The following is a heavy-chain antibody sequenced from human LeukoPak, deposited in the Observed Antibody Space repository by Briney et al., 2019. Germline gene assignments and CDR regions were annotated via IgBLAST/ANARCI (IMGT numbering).Heavy chain of an antibody. CDR3: ARDEYPGIAVAVDY. V-gene: IGHV3-43*02. CDR2: ISGDGGST. J-gene: IGHJ4*02. Sequence: GGSLRLSCAASGFTFDDYAMHWVRQAPGKGLEWVSLISGDGGSTYYADSVKGRFTISRDNSKNTLYLQMNSLRAEDTAVYYCARDEYPGIAVAVDYWGQGTLVTVSS. D-gene: IGHD6-19*01. CDR1: GFTFDDYA.